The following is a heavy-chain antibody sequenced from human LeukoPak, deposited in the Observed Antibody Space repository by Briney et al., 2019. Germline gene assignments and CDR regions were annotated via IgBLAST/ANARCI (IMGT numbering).Heavy chain of an antibody. D-gene: IGHD3-22*01. CDR3: ARRRDSSGMGAFDI. V-gene: IGHV3-11*04. CDR2: ISSSSSTI. CDR1: GFTFSDYY. J-gene: IGHJ3*02. Sequence: GGSLRLSCAASGFTFSDYYMSWIRQAPGKGLEWVSYISSSSSTIYYGDSVKGRFTISRDNAKNSLYLQMNSLRAEDTAVYYCARRRDSSGMGAFDIWGQGTMVTVSS.